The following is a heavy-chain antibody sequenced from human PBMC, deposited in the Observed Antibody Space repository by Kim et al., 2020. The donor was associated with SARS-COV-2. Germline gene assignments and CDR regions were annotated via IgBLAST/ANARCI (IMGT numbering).Heavy chain of an antibody. Sequence: SETLSLTCTVSGGSLRSSSYYWGWIRQPPGKGLEWIGNIYDGGSTYYNPSLKSRLSISVDTSKNQFSLRLSSVTAADTAVYHCARSLAYCGGDCYPDWFDPWVQGTLVIVSS. J-gene: IGHJ5*02. V-gene: IGHV4-39*01. D-gene: IGHD2-21*02. CDR2: IYDGGST. CDR3: ARSLAYCGGDCYPDWFDP. CDR1: GGSLRSSSYY.